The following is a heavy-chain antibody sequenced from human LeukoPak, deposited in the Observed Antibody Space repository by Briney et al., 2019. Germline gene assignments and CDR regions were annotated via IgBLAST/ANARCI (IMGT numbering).Heavy chain of an antibody. Sequence: PSETLSLTCTVSGDSMRRYYWNWIRQPAGRGLEWIGRIGSSGNTNYNPSLGSRVTVSVDLSKNQFYLKLYSVTAADTAVYYSTRGEFDCDSWGQGILVTVSS. CDR3: TRGEFDCDS. V-gene: IGHV4-4*07. J-gene: IGHJ4*02. CDR2: IGSSGNT. D-gene: IGHD2/OR15-2a*01. CDR1: GDSMRRYY.